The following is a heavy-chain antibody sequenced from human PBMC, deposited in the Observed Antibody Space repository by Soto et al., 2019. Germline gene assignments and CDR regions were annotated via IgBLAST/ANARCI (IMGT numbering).Heavy chain of an antibody. D-gene: IGHD2-15*01. CDR3: ARGELGVVLIYYGMDV. J-gene: IGHJ6*02. V-gene: IGHV3-30-3*01. CDR1: GFTFSSNA. Sequence: QVQLVESGGGVVQPGRSLRLSCAASGFTFSSNAMHWVRQAPGKGLEWVAVISYDGSNKYYADSVKGRFTISRDNSKNTLYLQMNSLRAEDTAVYYCARGELGVVLIYYGMDVWGQGTTVTVSS. CDR2: ISYDGSNK.